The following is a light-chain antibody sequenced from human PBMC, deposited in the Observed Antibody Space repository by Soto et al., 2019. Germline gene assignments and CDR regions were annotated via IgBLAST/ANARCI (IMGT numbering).Light chain of an antibody. Sequence: IVLTQSPDTLSLSPGQRATLSCRASQSVSRRYLAWYQQKPGQAPMLLIYDVSERASDIPDRFSGSGSGTDFTLTINRLVPEDVAVYYCQYQGSFGVGTKVEIK. J-gene: IGKJ4*01. CDR2: DVS. CDR1: QSVSRRY. CDR3: QYQGS. V-gene: IGKV3-20*01.